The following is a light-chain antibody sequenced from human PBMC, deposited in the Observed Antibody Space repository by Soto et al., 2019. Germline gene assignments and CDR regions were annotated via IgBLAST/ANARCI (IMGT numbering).Light chain of an antibody. V-gene: IGLV2-18*02. CDR2: EVS. CDR3: SSYTSSSTLV. J-gene: IGLJ2*01. Sequence: QSALTQPPSVSGSPGQSGTISCTGTSSDVGSYNRVSWYQQPPGTAPKLMIYEVSNRPSGVPDRFSGSKSGNTASLTISGLQAEDDADYYCSSYTSSSTLVFGGGTKLTVL. CDR1: SSDVGSYNR.